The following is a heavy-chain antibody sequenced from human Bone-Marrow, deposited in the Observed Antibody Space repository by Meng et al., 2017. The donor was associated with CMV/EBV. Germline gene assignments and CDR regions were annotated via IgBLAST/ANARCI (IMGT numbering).Heavy chain of an antibody. CDR3: AKDFDIVVLQTKYY. J-gene: IGHJ4*02. Sequence: GESLKISCAASRFPFSSYAMSWVRQAPGKGLEWVSAISGSGGSTYYADSVKGRFTISRDNSNNTLYLQMDSLRAEDTAVYFCAKDFDIVVLQTKYYWGQGTLVTVSS. D-gene: IGHD2-2*01. CDR1: RFPFSSYA. V-gene: IGHV3-23*01. CDR2: ISGSGGST.